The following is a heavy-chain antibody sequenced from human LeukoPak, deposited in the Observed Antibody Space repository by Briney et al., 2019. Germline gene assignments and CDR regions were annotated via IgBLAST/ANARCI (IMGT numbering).Heavy chain of an antibody. CDR3: ARDRYSSKPTIDY. Sequence: GRSLRLSCAASGFTFNGYSMNWVRQAPGKGLEWISYITSSSGTIYYADSVKGRFTISRDNAKNSLYLQMNSLRAEDTAVYYCARDRYSSKPTIDYWGQGTLVTGSS. J-gene: IGHJ4*02. V-gene: IGHV3-48*01. CDR1: GFTFNGYS. D-gene: IGHD6-13*01. CDR2: ITSSSGTI.